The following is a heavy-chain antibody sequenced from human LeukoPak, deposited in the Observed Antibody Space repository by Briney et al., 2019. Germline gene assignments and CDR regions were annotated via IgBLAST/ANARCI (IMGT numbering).Heavy chain of an antibody. Sequence: GESLKISCRGSGYIFASYWIGRVRQMPGKGLEWMGIIYPGDSDTRYSPSFQGQVTISADKSITTAYLQWSSLKASDTAMYYCARQHGSGSYYSRAIDYWGQGTLVTVSS. CDR1: GYIFASYW. CDR2: IYPGDSDT. J-gene: IGHJ4*02. V-gene: IGHV5-51*01. CDR3: ARQHGSGSYYSRAIDY. D-gene: IGHD3-10*01.